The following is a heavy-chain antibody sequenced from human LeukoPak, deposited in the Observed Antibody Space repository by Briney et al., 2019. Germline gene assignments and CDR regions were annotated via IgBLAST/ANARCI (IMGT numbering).Heavy chain of an antibody. CDR3: ARWGMTTMAHVHC. CDR2: IYYTGST. J-gene: IGHJ4*02. V-gene: IGHV4-59*01. D-gene: IGHD4-23*01. Sequence: SETLSLTCTVSGGSISSYYWSWIRQPPGKGLEWIGYIYYTGSTNYNPSLKSRVTISVDTSKNQFSLNLSSVTAADTAMYYCARWGMTTMAHVHCWGQGTLVTVSS. CDR1: GGSISSYY.